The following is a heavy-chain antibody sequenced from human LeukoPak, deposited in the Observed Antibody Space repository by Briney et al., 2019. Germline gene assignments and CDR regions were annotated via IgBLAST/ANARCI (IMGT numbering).Heavy chain of an antibody. V-gene: IGHV3-20*04. J-gene: IGHJ4*02. Sequence: GGSLRPSCAASGFTFDDYGMSWARQAPGRGLEWVSGINWNGGRTGHADSVKGRFTISRDNAKKSLYLQMNSLRAEDTALYYCARGSEYYDSSGYYYAGVDYWGQGTLVTVSS. D-gene: IGHD3-22*01. CDR3: ARGSEYYDSSGYYYAGVDY. CDR2: INWNGGRT. CDR1: GFTFDDYG.